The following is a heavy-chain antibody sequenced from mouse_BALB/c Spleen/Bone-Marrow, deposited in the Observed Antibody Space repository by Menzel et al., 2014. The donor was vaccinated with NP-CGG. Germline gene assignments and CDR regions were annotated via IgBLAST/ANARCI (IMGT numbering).Heavy chain of an antibody. CDR3: ARREYYGSSYLYFDY. D-gene: IGHD1-1*01. CDR1: GYTFTSYW. CDR2: IDPSDSYT. J-gene: IGHJ2*01. V-gene: IGHV1-69*02. Sequence: VQLQQSGAELVKPGASVKLSCKASGYTFTSYWMHWVKQRPGQGLEWIGEIDPSDSYTNCNQRFKGKATLTVDKSSSTAYMQLSSLTSEDSAVYYCARREYYGSSYLYFDYWGQGTTLTVSS.